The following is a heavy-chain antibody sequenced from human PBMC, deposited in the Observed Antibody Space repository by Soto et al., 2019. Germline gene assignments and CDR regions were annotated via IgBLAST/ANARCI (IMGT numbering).Heavy chain of an antibody. CDR1: GGSISSSNYY. J-gene: IGHJ4*02. Sequence: QLQLQESGPGLVKPSETLSLTCIVSGGSISSSNYYWGWIRQPPGKGLEWIGSIYYSGTTYYNPSLKSRVTISVDTSKNQFSLKLSSVTAADTAVYYCARRSGAWPYSFDYWGQGTLVTVSS. CDR2: IYYSGTT. D-gene: IGHD4-17*01. V-gene: IGHV4-39*01. CDR3: ARRSGAWPYSFDY.